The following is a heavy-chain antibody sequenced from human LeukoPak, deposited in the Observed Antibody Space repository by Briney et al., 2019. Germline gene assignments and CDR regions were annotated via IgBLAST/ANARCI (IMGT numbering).Heavy chain of an antibody. V-gene: IGHV4-30-4*01. J-gene: IGHJ4*02. CDR3: ARASMGTGYWAPDY. Sequence: SETLSLTCTVSGGSISSGDYYWSWIRQLPGKGLEWIGYIYYSGSTYYNPSLKSRVTISVDTSKNQFSLKLSSVTAADTAVHYCARASMGTGYWAPDYWGQGTLVTVSS. D-gene: IGHD3/OR15-3a*01. CDR2: IYYSGST. CDR1: GGSISSGDYY.